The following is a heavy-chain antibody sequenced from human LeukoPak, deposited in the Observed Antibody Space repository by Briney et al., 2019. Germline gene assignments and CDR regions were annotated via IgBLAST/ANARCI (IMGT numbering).Heavy chain of an antibody. J-gene: IGHJ4*02. Sequence: KTGGSLRLSCVASGFHFSSYWMTWVRQAPGKGLEWVANIKTDGREKYYVDSVKGRFTISRDNAKNSLYLQMSSLRAEDTAVYYCAIWTSGNYWGQGTLVILSS. CDR2: IKTDGREK. V-gene: IGHV3-7*01. D-gene: IGHD1-1*01. CDR1: GFHFSSYW. CDR3: AIWTSGNY.